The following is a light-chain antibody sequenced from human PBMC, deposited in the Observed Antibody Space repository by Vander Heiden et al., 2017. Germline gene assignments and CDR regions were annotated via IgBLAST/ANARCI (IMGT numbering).Light chain of an antibody. CDR3: TTWDDSLDAGV. J-gene: IGLJ3*02. CDR2: FDH. CDR1: NSNVGRNT. V-gene: IGLV1-44*01. Sequence: QSVLTQPPSASRTPGQRVTISCSGGNSNVGRNTVNWYQQLPGTAPKLLIYFDHQRPSGVPDRFSASKSGPSASLAISGLQSEDEADYYCTTWDDSLDAGVFGGGTKVTVL.